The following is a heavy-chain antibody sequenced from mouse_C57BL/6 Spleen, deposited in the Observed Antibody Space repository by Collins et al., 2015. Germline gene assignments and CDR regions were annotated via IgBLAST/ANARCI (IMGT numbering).Heavy chain of an antibody. CDR1: GYTFTDYY. CDR3: ARLGYGSSYWYFDV. CDR2: IYPGSGNS. J-gene: IGHJ1*03. Sequence: QIQLQQSGPELVKPGASVKISCKASGYTFTDYYINWVKQRPGQGLEWIGWIYPGSGNSKYNEKFKGKATLTEDTSSRTADMQLSSLTSEDSAVYFCARLGYGSSYWYFDVWGTGTTVTVSS. V-gene: IGHV1-84*01. D-gene: IGHD1-1*01.